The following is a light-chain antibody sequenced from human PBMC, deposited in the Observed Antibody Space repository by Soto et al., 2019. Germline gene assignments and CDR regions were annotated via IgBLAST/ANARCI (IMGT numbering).Light chain of an antibody. CDR1: QSISSY. CDR3: QQSYSTPRT. CDR2: AAS. V-gene: IGKV1-39*01. J-gene: IGKJ1*01. Sequence: DILMTQSPSSLSASVGDRVTITCLASQSISSYLNWYQQKPGKAPKLLIYAASSLQSGVPSRFSGSGSGTDFTLTISSLQPEDFATYYCQQSYSTPRTFGQGTKVDIK.